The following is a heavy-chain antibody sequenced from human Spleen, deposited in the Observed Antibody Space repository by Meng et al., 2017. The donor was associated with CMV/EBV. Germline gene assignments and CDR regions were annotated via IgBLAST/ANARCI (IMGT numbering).Heavy chain of an antibody. V-gene: IGHV3-74*01. J-gene: IGHJ6*02. D-gene: IGHD3-3*01. CDR3: ARGPPYYDFWSGYYGMDV. CDR2: INSDGSST. CDR1: GFTFSSYA. Sequence: GGSLRLSCAASGFTFSSYAMSWVRQAPGKGLEWVSRINSDGSSTSYADSVKGRFTISRDNAKNTLYLQMNSLRAEDTAVYDCARGPPYYDFWSGYYGMDVWGQGTTVTVSS.